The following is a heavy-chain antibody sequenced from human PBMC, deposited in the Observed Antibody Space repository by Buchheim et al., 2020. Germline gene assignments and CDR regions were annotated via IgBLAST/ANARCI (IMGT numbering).Heavy chain of an antibody. V-gene: IGHV3-30-3*01. CDR2: ISYDGSNK. CDR3: ARDQIMTKPSTTRTNPFLLPSERSDNIPSAGPNDYYNTLDV. Sequence: QVQLVESGGGVVQPGRSLRLACAASGFTFSSYAMHWVRQAPGKGLEWVAVISYDGSNKYYADSVKGRFTISRDKSKNTLYLQMNGLRVEDTAVYYCARDQIMTKPSTTRTNPFLLPSERSDNIPSAGPNDYYNTLDVWGQGTT. J-gene: IGHJ6*02. CDR1: GFTFSSYA. D-gene: IGHD6-13*01.